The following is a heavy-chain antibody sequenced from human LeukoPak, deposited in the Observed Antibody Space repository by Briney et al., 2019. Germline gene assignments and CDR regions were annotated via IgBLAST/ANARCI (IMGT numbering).Heavy chain of an antibody. CDR2: MNPNSGNT. V-gene: IGHV1-8*01. J-gene: IGHJ4*02. Sequence: ASVKVSCKASGYTFTSYDINWVRQATGQGLEWMGWMNPNSGNTGYAQKFQGRVTMTRNTSISTAYMELSSLRSEDTAVYYCARLPYYDCWSAYSTTPINDYWGQGTLVTVSS. CDR1: GYTFTSYD. D-gene: IGHD3-3*01. CDR3: ARLPYYDCWSAYSTTPINDY.